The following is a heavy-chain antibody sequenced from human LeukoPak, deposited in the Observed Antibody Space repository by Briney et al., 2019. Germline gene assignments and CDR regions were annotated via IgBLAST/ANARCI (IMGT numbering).Heavy chain of an antibody. V-gene: IGHV3-23*01. CDR2: ISGSGDSA. CDR3: ATGGGALGY. D-gene: IGHD1-14*01. J-gene: IGHJ4*02. CDR1: GFTFSDYA. Sequence: PGGSLRLSCAASGFTFSDYAMSWVRQAPGKGLEWVSGISGSGDSAYYADSVKGRFTISRDNSKNTLYLQMNSLRAEDTAVYYCATGGGALGYWGQGTLVSVPS.